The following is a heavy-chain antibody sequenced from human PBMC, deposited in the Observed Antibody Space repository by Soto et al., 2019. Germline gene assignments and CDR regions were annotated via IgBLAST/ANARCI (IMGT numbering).Heavy chain of an antibody. V-gene: IGHV1-2*02. CDR1: GYTFTGYY. D-gene: IGHD3-22*01. CDR3: ARGYYYDSSGYYYGYYFDY. J-gene: IGHJ4*02. Sequence: ASVKVSCEASGYTFTGYYMHWVRQAPGQGLEWMGWINPNSGGTNYAQKFQGRVTMTRDTSISTAYMELSRLRSDDTAVYYCARGYYYDSSGYYYGYYFDYWGQGTLVTVSS. CDR2: INPNSGGT.